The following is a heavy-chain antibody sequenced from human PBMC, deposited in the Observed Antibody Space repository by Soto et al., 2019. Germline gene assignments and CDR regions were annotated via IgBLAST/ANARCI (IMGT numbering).Heavy chain of an antibody. CDR3: VSWVSAHFDN. J-gene: IGHJ4*02. CDR1: GFTVGNG. V-gene: IGHV3-23*05. D-gene: IGHD2-8*01. Sequence: PGGSLRLSCAASGFTVGNGMTWVRQAPGKGLEWISTVDYSGNNQHYADSVKGRFTISRDKSRNTIALQMSNLRAEDTALYYCVSWVSAHFDNWGQGTLVTVSS. CDR2: VDYSGNNQ.